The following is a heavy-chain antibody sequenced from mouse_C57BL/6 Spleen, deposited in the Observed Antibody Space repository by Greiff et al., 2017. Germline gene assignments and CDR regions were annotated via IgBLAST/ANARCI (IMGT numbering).Heavy chain of an antibody. D-gene: IGHD1-1*01. J-gene: IGHJ2*01. CDR3: ATSYYYGSSLDY. CDR2: LHPSDSDT. CDR1: GYTFTSYW. Sequence: QVQLQQPGAELVKPGASVKVSCKASGYTFTSYWMHWVKQRPGQGLEWIGRLHPSDSDTNYNQKFKGKATLTVDKSSSTAYMQLSSLTSEDSAVYCCATSYYYGSSLDYWGPGTTLTVSS. V-gene: IGHV1-74*01.